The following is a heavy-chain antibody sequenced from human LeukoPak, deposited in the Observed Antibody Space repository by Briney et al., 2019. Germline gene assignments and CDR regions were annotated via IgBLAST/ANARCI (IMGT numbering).Heavy chain of an antibody. V-gene: IGHV3-23*01. Sequence: PGGSLRLSCAASGFTFSSYAMSWVRQAPGKGLEWVSSITFSGDRTYYADSVKGRFTLSRDNSKSTLYLQMNSLRVEDTAVYYCAKESGYYHVSPFDYWGQGTLVTVSS. CDR1: GFTFSSYA. CDR3: AKESGYYHVSPFDY. D-gene: IGHD2/OR15-2a*01. CDR2: ITFSGDRT. J-gene: IGHJ4*02.